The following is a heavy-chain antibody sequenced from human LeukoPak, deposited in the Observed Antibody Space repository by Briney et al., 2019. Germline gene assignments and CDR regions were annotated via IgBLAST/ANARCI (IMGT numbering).Heavy chain of an antibody. CDR2: INPNSGGT. J-gene: IGHJ4*02. CDR3: ARAQGIVVVVHLIY. CDR1: GYTFTGYY. V-gene: IGHV1-2*02. D-gene: IGHD2-15*01. Sequence: ASVKVSCKASGYTFTGYYMHWVRQAPGQGPEWMGWINPNSGGTNYAQKFQGRVTMTRDTSISTAYMELSRLRSDDTAVYYCARAQGIVVVVHLIYWGQGTLVIVSS.